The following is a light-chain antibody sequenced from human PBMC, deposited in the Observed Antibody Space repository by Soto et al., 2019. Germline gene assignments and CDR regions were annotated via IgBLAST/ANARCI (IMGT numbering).Light chain of an antibody. J-gene: IGKJ2*01. CDR2: GVS. CDR3: QQSSTTVYT. Sequence: DIVLTQSPGTLSLSPGERATLSCRASQSISSSYLAWYQQKPGQAPRLLIHGVSTRATGIPDRFSGSGSGTDFTLSISGLQSEDFATYYCQQSSTTVYTFGQGTKLEIK. CDR1: QSISSSY. V-gene: IGKV3-20*01.